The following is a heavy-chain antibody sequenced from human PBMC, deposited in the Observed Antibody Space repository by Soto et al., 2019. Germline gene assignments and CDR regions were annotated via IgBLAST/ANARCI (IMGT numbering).Heavy chain of an antibody. J-gene: IGHJ4*02. CDR3: AADVKDFDSERDY. Sequence: SVKVSCKASGFTFTSSAVQWVRQARGQRLEWIGWIVVGSGNTNYAQKFQERVTITRDMSTSTAYMELSSLRSEDTAVYYCAADVKDFDSERDYWGQGTLVTVSS. CDR1: GFTFTSSA. D-gene: IGHD3-9*01. V-gene: IGHV1-58*01. CDR2: IVVGSGNT.